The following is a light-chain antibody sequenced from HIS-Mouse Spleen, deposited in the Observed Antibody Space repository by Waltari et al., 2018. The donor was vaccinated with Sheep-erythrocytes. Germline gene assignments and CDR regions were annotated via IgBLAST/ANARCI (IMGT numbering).Light chain of an antibody. V-gene: IGLV2-23*01. Sequence: QSALPQPASVSGSPGQSITISCTGTSSDVGSYNLVSWHQQHPGKAPKLMIYEGSKRPSGGSNRCAGCKSGNTDYLTISGLQAEDEADYYCCSYAGSSTWVFGGGTKLTVL. J-gene: IGLJ3*02. CDR1: SSDVGSYNL. CDR3: CSYAGSSTWV. CDR2: EGS.